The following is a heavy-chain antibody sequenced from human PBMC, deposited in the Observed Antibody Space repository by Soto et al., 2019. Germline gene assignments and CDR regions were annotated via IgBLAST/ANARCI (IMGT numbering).Heavy chain of an antibody. D-gene: IGHD3-22*01. CDR2: INHSGST. J-gene: IGHJ3*02. CDR3: AVPASNYYDSSGSHDAFDI. V-gene: IGHV4-34*01. CDR1: GGSFSGYY. Sequence: SETLSLTCAVYGGSFSGYYWSWIRQPPGKGLEWIGEINHSGSTNYNPSLKSRVTISVDTSKNKFSLKLSSVTAADTAVYYCAVPASNYYDSSGSHDAFDIWGQGTMVTVSS.